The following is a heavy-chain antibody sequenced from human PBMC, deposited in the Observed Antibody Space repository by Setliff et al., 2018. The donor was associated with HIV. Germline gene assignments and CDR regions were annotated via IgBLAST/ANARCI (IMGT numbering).Heavy chain of an antibody. CDR1: GGTFSSYA. J-gene: IGHJ5*02. D-gene: IGHD6-19*01. Sequence: SVKVSCKASGGTFSSYAISWVRQAPGQGLEWMGGIIPILGIANYAQKFQGRVTITTDESTGTTYMELSSLRSEDTAVYYCARDSGMAVVGTWRRLDPWGQGTLVTVSS. V-gene: IGHV1-69*10. CDR3: ARDSGMAVVGTWRRLDP. CDR2: IIPILGIA.